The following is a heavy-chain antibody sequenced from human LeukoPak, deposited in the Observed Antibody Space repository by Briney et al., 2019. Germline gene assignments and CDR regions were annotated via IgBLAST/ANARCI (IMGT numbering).Heavy chain of an antibody. D-gene: IGHD6-19*01. V-gene: IGHV1-8*01. Sequence: ASVKVSCKASVYSFTSCDINWVRQATGQGLEWMGWMNPNSGNTGYGQSFQGRITMTRDISIGTAYMELSNLTSEDTAIYYCTRGSSGRRDNWGQGTLITVSA. CDR2: MNPNSGNT. J-gene: IGHJ4*02. CDR3: TRGSSGRRDN. CDR1: VYSFTSCD.